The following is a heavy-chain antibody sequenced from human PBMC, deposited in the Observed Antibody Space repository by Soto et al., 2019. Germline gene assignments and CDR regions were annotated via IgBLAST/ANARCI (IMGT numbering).Heavy chain of an antibody. J-gene: IGHJ4*02. CDR1: GFTFSSYE. D-gene: IGHD6-19*01. CDR2: ISSSGSTI. Sequence: PGGSLRLSCAASGFTFSSYEMNWVRQAPGKGLEWGSYISSSGSTIYYADSVKGRFTISRDNAKNSLYLQMNSLRAEDTAVYYCAGGLPAGIAVAGVDYWGQGTLVTVSS. CDR3: AGGLPAGIAVAGVDY. V-gene: IGHV3-48*03.